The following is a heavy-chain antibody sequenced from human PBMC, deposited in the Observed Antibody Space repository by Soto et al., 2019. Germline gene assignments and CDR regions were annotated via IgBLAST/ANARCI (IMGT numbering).Heavy chain of an antibody. CDR1: GFTFSDYA. CDR2: TSGNGGST. D-gene: IGHD6-6*01. J-gene: IGHJ4*02. V-gene: IGHV3-23*01. CDR3: TRTLFIAARGVEPFDY. Sequence: VQLLESGGALVQPGGSLRLSCAASGFTFSDYAMPWVRQAPGKGLEWVSHTSGNGGSTYYADSVKGRFTISRDNSRDTMHLQMNSLRAEDTALYYCTRTLFIAARGVEPFDYWGQGALVTVSS.